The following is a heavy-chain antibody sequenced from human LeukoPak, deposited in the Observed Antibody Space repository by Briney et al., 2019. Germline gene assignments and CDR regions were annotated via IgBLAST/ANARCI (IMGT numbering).Heavy chain of an antibody. V-gene: IGHV3-23*01. CDR2: ISGSGGST. Sequence: GGSLRLSCAASGFTSTSYPMSWVRQAPGKGLEWVSAISGSGGSTYYADSVKGRFTISRDNSKNTLYLQMNSLRAEDTAVYYCAKDLTPLTLSMFDYWGQGTLVIVSS. J-gene: IGHJ4*02. CDR1: GFTSTSYP. D-gene: IGHD3-16*01. CDR3: AKDLTPLTLSMFDY.